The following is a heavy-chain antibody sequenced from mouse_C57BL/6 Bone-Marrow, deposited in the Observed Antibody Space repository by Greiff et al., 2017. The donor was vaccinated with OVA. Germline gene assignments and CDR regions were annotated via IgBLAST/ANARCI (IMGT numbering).Heavy chain of an antibody. Sequence: VQLQESGAELARPGASVKLSCKASGYTFTSYGISWVKQRTGQGLEWIGGIYPSSGNTYYNEKFKGKATLTADKASSTAYMELRSLTSEDSAVYFCARWLPYFDYWGQGTTLTVSS. CDR2: IYPSSGNT. D-gene: IGHD2-2*01. V-gene: IGHV1-81*01. CDR3: ARWLPYFDY. J-gene: IGHJ2*01. CDR1: GYTFTSYG.